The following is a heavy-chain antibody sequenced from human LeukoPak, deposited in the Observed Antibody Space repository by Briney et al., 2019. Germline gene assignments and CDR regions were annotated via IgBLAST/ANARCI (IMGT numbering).Heavy chain of an antibody. CDR3: ARSYYDILTGYPKNNWFDP. V-gene: IGHV3-48*01. J-gene: IGHJ5*02. D-gene: IGHD3-9*01. CDR1: GFTFSSYS. Sequence: GGSLRLSCAASGFTFSSYSMNWVRQAPGKGLEWGSYISGSSSTIYYADSVKGRFTISRDNGKNTLYLQMNSLRAEDTAVYYCARSYYDILTGYPKNNWFDPWGQGTLVTVSS. CDR2: ISGSSSTI.